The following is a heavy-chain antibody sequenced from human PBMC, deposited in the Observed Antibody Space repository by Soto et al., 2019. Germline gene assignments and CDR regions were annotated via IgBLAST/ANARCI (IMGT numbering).Heavy chain of an antibody. CDR1: GYIFTSYG. Sequence: QVQLVQSGAEVKKPGASVKVSCKASGYIFTSYGISWVRQAPGQGLEWMGWISGYNGNTNYAQKLQGRVTMTTDTSTSTTYMELRSLRSDDTAVYYCARDSSTGYSSSWRGYYSYGMDVWGQGTTVTVSS. J-gene: IGHJ6*02. V-gene: IGHV1-18*01. D-gene: IGHD6-13*01. CDR2: ISGYNGNT. CDR3: ARDSSTGYSSSWRGYYSYGMDV.